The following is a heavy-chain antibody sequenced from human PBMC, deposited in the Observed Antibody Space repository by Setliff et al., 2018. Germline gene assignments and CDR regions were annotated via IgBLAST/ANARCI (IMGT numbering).Heavy chain of an antibody. J-gene: IGHJ6*01. CDR3: ARERDYDGLNYYGMDV. V-gene: IGHV1-18*01. CDR2: ISSYNDVT. D-gene: IGHD3-22*01. CDR1: GHIFNSYG. Sequence: ASVKVSCKASGHIFNSYGISWVRQAPGKGLEWVGWISSYNDVTTYPQKFLGRVTMTTDTSTSTAYMELRSLRSDDTAVYYCARERDYDGLNYYGMDVWGQGTTVTVSS.